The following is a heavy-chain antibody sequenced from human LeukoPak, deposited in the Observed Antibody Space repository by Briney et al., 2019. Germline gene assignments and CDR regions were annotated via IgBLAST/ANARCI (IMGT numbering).Heavy chain of an antibody. J-gene: IGHJ4*02. Sequence: PGGSLRLSCAASGFTLSSYSMNWVRRAPGKGLEWVSSISSSSSYIYYADSVKGRFTISRDNAKNSLYLQMNSLRAEDTAVYYCARDSGSGLFDYWGQGTLVTVSS. D-gene: IGHD6-19*01. CDR2: ISSSSSYI. CDR3: ARDSGSGLFDY. V-gene: IGHV3-21*01. CDR1: GFTLSSYS.